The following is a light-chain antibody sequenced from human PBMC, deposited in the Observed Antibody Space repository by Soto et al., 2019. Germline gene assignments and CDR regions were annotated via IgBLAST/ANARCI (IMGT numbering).Light chain of an antibody. J-gene: IGLJ1*01. CDR3: QSYDSSLSAYV. Sequence: QSVLTQPPSVSGAPGQRVTISCTGSSSNIGAGYDVHWYQQLPGTAPKLIIYGNSNRPSGVPDRFSGAKSGTSASLAITGLQAEHEADYYCQSYDSSLSAYVFGTGTRSPS. CDR2: GNS. CDR1: SSNIGAGYD. V-gene: IGLV1-40*01.